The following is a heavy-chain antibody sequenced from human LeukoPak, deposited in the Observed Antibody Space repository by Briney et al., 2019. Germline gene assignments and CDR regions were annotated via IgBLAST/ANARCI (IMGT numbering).Heavy chain of an antibody. Sequence: SGGSRRLSCAPSVFTLTSYWISWIRQAPRKGRGWVANIKQDGSEKYYVDSVKGRFNISRDNANNSMYLQMNSLRAEDTAVYYCARDGHSSSSYFDYWGQGTLVTVSS. J-gene: IGHJ4*02. V-gene: IGHV3-7*01. D-gene: IGHD6-6*01. CDR3: ARDGHSSSSYFDY. CDR1: VFTLTSYW. CDR2: IKQDGSEK.